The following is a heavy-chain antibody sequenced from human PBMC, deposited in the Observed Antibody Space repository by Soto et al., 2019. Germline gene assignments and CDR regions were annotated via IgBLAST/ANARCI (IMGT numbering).Heavy chain of an antibody. CDR2: IIPIFGTA. V-gene: IGHV1-69*01. CDR3: ATLYCSSTSCYSSGYYGMDV. CDR1: GGTFSSYA. Sequence: QVQLVQSGAEVQKPGSSVKVSCKASGGTFSSYAISWVRQAPGQGLEWMGGIIPIFGTANYAQKFQGRVTITADESTSTAYMELSSLRSEDTAVYYCATLYCSSTSCYSSGYYGMDVWGQGTTVTVSS. J-gene: IGHJ6*02. D-gene: IGHD2-2*01.